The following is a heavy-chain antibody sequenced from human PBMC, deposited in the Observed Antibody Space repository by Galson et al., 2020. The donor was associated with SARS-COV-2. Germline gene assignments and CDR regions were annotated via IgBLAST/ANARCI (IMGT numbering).Heavy chain of an antibody. V-gene: IGHV4-39*01. Sequence: LQTLSLTCTVSGGSISSSRYYWGWIRQPPGKGLEWIGSIYYSGSTYYNPSLKSRVTISVDTSKNQFSLKLSSVTAADTAVYYCARHPLRDWKLVSYYYCGMDVWGQGTTVTVSS. D-gene: IGHD6-6*01. CDR1: GGSISSSRYY. CDR3: ARHPLRDWKLVSYYYCGMDV. CDR2: IYYSGST. J-gene: IGHJ6*02.